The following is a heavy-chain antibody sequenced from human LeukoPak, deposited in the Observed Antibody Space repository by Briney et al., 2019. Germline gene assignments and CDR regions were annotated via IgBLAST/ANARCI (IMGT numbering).Heavy chain of an antibody. V-gene: IGHV3-30*04. D-gene: IGHD6-19*01. J-gene: IGHJ4*02. CDR2: ISYDRSNK. Sequence: GGSLRLSCAASGFTFRTYALHWVRQAPGKGLEWVALISYDRSNKYYAESVKGRFTISRYNSKNTLYLQMNSLRAEDTAVYYCAKDQSVAGSALFDYWGQGTLVTVSS. CDR3: AKDQSVAGSALFDY. CDR1: GFTFRTYA.